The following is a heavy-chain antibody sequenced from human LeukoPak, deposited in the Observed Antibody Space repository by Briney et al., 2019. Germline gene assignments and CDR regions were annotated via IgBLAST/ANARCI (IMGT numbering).Heavy chain of an antibody. CDR2: IYHSGST. J-gene: IGHJ4*02. Sequence: SETLSLTCTVSGGSISSGGYYWSWIRQPPGKGLEWIGYIYHSGSTYYNPSLKSRVTISVDRSKNQFSLKLSSVTAADTAVYYCARVEYGGIFDYWGQGTLVTVSS. D-gene: IGHD4-23*01. CDR1: GGSISSGGYY. V-gene: IGHV4-30-2*01. CDR3: ARVEYGGIFDY.